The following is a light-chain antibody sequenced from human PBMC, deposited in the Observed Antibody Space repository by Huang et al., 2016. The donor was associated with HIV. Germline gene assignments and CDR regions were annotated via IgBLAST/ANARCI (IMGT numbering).Light chain of an antibody. CDR3: QHYGPTPSWT. V-gene: IGKV3-20*01. J-gene: IGKJ1*01. Sequence: EIVLTQSPGTLSLSPGERAALSCRASEGIRSYYVAWYQQKPGQAHRLLIYAASSRATGIPDRVSGSGSGTDFTLTISRLEPEDFAVYYCQHYGPTPSWTFGQGTKVEIK. CDR1: EGIRSYY. CDR2: AAS.